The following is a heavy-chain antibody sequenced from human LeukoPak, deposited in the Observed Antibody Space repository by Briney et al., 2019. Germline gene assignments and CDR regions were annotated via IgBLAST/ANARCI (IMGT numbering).Heavy chain of an antibody. CDR3: AKDLRALGDPGRFDY. V-gene: IGHV3-30*18. CDR2: ISYGGSNK. D-gene: IGHD4-17*01. J-gene: IGHJ4*02. CDR1: GFTFSSYR. Sequence: PGGSLRLSCAASGFTFSSYRMHWVRQAPGKGLEWVAFISYGGSNKYYADSVKGRFTISRDNSENTLYLQMNSLSAEDTAVYYCAKDLRALGDPGRFDYWGQGTLVTVSS.